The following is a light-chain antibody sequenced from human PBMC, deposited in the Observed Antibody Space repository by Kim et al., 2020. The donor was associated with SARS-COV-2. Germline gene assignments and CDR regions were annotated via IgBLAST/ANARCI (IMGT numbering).Light chain of an antibody. CDR3: QAWDTTTATV. V-gene: IGLV3-1*01. CDR2: QSN. Sequence: VARGKTDSITCTGDTVGVTFATSYQKKPGQSPVLVISQSNKRPSGIPERFSGSNSGNTATLAIGGTQATDEAAEDCQAWDTTTATVFGGGTELTVL. J-gene: IGLJ2*01. CDR1: TVGVTF.